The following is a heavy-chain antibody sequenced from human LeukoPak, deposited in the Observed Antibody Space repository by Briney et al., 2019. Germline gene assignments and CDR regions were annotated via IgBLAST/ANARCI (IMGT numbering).Heavy chain of an antibody. D-gene: IGHD3-22*01. CDR3: AKATNYYDSSGYTDY. Sequence: GGSLRLSCGASGFTFNTYAMSWVRQAPGKGLEWVSSISGSGDSTYYADSVKGRFTISRDNSKNTLYLQMNSLRTEDTALYYCAKATNYYDSSGYTDYWGQGTLVTVSS. CDR1: GFTFNTYA. V-gene: IGHV3-23*01. J-gene: IGHJ4*02. CDR2: ISGSGDST.